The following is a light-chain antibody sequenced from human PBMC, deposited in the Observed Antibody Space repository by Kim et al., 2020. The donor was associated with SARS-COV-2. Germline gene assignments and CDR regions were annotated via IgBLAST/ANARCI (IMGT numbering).Light chain of an antibody. V-gene: IGLV4-69*01. Sequence: QLVLTQSPSASASLGASVKLTCTLNSGHSGYAIAWHQQQPEKGPRYLMKITNDGSHSKGDGIPDRFSGSSSGAERYLTISSLQSEDEADYYCQTWGNGIVVFGGGTQLTVL. J-gene: IGLJ2*01. CDR1: SGHSGYA. CDR2: ITNDGSH. CDR3: QTWGNGIVV.